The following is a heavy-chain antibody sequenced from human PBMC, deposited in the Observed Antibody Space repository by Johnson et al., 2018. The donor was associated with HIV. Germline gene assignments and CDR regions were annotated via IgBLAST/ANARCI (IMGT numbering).Heavy chain of an antibody. J-gene: IGHJ3*02. Sequence: QVQLVESGGGVVQPGRSLRLSCAASGFTFSNYGMHWVRQAPGKGLEWVAVISSDGSNKYYADSMKGRFTISRDNSKNTLYLQMNSLRAEDTAVYYCVGGWDAFDIWGQGTMVTVSS. D-gene: IGHD3-16*01. CDR3: VGGWDAFDI. CDR1: GFTFSNYG. V-gene: IGHV3-30*19. CDR2: ISSDGSNK.